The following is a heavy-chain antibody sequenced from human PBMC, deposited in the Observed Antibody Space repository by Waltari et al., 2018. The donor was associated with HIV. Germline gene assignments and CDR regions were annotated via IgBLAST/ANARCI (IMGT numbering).Heavy chain of an antibody. V-gene: IGHV4-38-2*02. Sequence: QVQLQESGPGLVKPSETLSLTCAVSDYSISSGYYWGWIRQPPGKGLEWIGSIHHSGTTYYNPSLRSRVTKSEDTSKNLFSLKLTSVTAADTAIYYCAREIQTPGYSNGWYYFDYWGQGTLVTVSS. CDR1: DYSISSGYY. D-gene: IGHD6-19*01. CDR2: IHHSGTT. CDR3: AREIQTPGYSNGWYYFDY. J-gene: IGHJ4*02.